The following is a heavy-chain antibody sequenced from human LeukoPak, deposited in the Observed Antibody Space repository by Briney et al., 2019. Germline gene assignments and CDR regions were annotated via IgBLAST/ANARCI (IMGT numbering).Heavy chain of an antibody. CDR3: ARGDTIVGATNLVDY. CDR2: MNPNSGNT. J-gene: IGHJ4*02. V-gene: IGHV1-8*03. D-gene: IGHD1-26*01. CDR1: GYTFTSYD. Sequence: GASVKASCKASGYTFTSYDINWVRQATGQGLEWMGWMNPNSGNTGYAQKFQGRVTITRNTSISTAYMELSSLRSEDTAVYYCARGDTIVGATNLVDYWGQGTLVTVSS.